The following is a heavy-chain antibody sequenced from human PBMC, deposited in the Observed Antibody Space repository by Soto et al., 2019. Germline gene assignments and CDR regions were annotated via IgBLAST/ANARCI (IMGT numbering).Heavy chain of an antibody. V-gene: IGHV3-30-3*02. D-gene: IGHD3-3*01. CDR2: ISSDGNTK. Sequence: PGGSLRLSCAASGFAFNRYTMHWVRQAPGKGLEWVALISSDGNTKYYADSVKGRFTISRDSSKNTLYLHMNSLRAEDTAVYYCAKCAVSDYDFWSGPNYYYYGMDVWGQGTTVTVSS. CDR1: GFAFNRYT. J-gene: IGHJ6*02. CDR3: AKCAVSDYDFWSGPNYYYYGMDV.